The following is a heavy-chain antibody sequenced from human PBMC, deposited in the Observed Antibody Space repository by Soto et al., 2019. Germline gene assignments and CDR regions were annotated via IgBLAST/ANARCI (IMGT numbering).Heavy chain of an antibody. V-gene: IGHV4-34*01. CDR3: ARQHAYGSGISWLDP. D-gene: IGHD3-10*01. CDR1: GGTFSGYY. J-gene: IGHJ5*02. CDR2: IRHGGST. Sequence: ASETLSLTCTVYGGTFSGYYWTWIRQAPGKGLEWIGEIRHGGSTNYNPSLKSRVITSVDTSKNQFSLMLTSVTAADTAVYFCARQHAYGSGISWLDPWGQGTQVTVSS.